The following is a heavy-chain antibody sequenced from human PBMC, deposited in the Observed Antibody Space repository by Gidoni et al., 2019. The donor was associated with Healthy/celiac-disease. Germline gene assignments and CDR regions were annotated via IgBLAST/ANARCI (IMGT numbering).Heavy chain of an antibody. CDR2: ISSSSSTI. J-gene: IGHJ6*02. CDR3: ARDPYCSSTSCYPGGMDV. V-gene: IGHV3-48*02. D-gene: IGHD2-2*01. Sequence: EVQLVESGGGLVQPGGSLRLSCAAPGFTFSSYSMNWVRQAPGKGLEWVSYISSSSSTIYYADSVKGRFTISRDNAKNSLYLQMNSLRDEDTAVYYCARDPYCSSTSCYPGGMDVWGQGTTVTVSS. CDR1: GFTFSSYS.